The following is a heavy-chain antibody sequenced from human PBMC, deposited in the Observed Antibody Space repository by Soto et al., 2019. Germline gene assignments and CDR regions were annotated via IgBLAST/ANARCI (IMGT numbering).Heavy chain of an antibody. Sequence: SETLSLTCNVSGGSVSSGSYYWSWIRQPPGKGLEWIVYIYYSGSTNYNPSLKSRVTISVDTSKNQFSLKLSSVTAADTAVYYCARQITMVRGVIMGAFDIWGQGTMVTVSS. CDR3: ARQITMVRGVIMGAFDI. D-gene: IGHD3-10*01. V-gene: IGHV4-61*01. CDR1: GGSVSSGSYY. J-gene: IGHJ3*02. CDR2: IYYSGST.